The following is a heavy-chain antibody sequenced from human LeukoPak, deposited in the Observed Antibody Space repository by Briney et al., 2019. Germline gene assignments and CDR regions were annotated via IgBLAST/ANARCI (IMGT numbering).Heavy chain of an antibody. J-gene: IGHJ4*02. Sequence: GESLKISCKGSGYSFTSYWIGWVRQMPGKGLEWMGSIYPGDSDTRYSPSFQGQATIPADKSISTAYLQWSSLKASDTAMYYCARGLIASRRGIMDYWGQGTLVTVSS. V-gene: IGHV5-51*01. CDR2: IYPGDSDT. D-gene: IGHD6-6*01. CDR1: GYSFTSYW. CDR3: ARGLIASRRGIMDY.